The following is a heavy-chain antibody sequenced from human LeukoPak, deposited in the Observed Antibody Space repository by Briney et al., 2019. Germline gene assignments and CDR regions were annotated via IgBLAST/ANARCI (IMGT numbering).Heavy chain of an antibody. V-gene: IGHV1-8*01. CDR3: ARGRGIEGARDVDY. CDR1: GYTFTSYD. D-gene: IGHD1-26*01. Sequence: ASVKVSCKASGYTFTSYDINWVRQATGQGLEWMGWMNPNSGNTGYAQKFQGRVTMTRNTSISTAYMELSSLRSEDTAVSYCARGRGIEGARDVDYWGQGTLVTVSS. CDR2: MNPNSGNT. J-gene: IGHJ4*02.